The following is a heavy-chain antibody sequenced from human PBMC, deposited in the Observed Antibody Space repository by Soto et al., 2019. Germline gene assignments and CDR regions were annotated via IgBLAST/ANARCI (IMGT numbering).Heavy chain of an antibody. CDR1: GFTLSSYA. D-gene: IGHD2-8*02. Sequence: GGSLRLCCAASGFTLSSYAMHWVRQAPDKGLEWVAIISSDGTIKYYTDSVKGRFTISRDTSNNTLFLQMNSLRADDTAIYYCARSGTAGTGSKWIDPWGQGTLVTVSS. J-gene: IGHJ5*02. CDR3: ARSGTAGTGSKWIDP. V-gene: IGHV3-30-3*01. CDR2: ISSDGTIK.